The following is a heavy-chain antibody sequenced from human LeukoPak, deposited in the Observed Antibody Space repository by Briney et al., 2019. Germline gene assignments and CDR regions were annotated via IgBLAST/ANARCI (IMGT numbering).Heavy chain of an antibody. J-gene: IGHJ4*02. CDR2: IKQDGSEK. D-gene: IGHD2-21*01. CDR3: ARERPNCGGDCSDY. V-gene: IGHV3-7*01. CDR1: GLIFSNYW. Sequence: PGGSLRLSCAASGLIFSNYWVTWARQAPGKGLEWVANIKQDGSEKYYVDSVKGRFAISRDNAKNSLYLQMNSLRAEDTAVYYCARERPNCGGDCSDYWGQGTLVAVSS.